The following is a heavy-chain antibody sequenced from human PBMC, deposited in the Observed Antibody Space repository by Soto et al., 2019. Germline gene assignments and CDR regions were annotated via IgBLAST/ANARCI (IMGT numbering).Heavy chain of an antibody. J-gene: IGHJ4*02. CDR2: INAGNGNT. V-gene: IGHV1-3*01. CDR1: GYTFTSYA. D-gene: IGHD5-18*01. CDR3: ARAGIQLVLDY. Sequence: ASVKVSCKASGYTFTSYAMHWLLQAPGQRLEWMGWINAGNGNTKYSQKFQGRVTITRDTSASTAYMELSSLRSEDTAVYYCARAGIQLVLDYWGQGTLVTVSS.